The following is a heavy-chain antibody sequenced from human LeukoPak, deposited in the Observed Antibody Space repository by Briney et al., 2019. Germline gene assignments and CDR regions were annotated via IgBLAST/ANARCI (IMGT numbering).Heavy chain of an antibody. Sequence: GGSLRLSCTASGFTFGDYSMSWFRQAPGKGLEWVGFIRSKVYGGTTEYAASVKGRFTISRDDAKSIAYLQMNSLKTEDTAVYYCTRVFQVTRDYWGQGTLVTVSS. CDR3: TRVFQVTRDY. CDR2: IRSKVYGGTT. CDR1: GFTFGDYS. J-gene: IGHJ4*02. V-gene: IGHV3-49*03. D-gene: IGHD2-21*02.